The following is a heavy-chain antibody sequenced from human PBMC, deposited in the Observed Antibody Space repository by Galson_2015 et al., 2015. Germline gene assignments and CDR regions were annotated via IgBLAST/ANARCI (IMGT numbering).Heavy chain of an antibody. V-gene: IGHV3-73*01. CDR3: TSTVTSSDY. CDR2: IRSKANSYAT. Sequence: SLRLSCAASGFTFSGSAMHWVRQASGKGLEWVGRIRSKANSYATAYAASVKGRFTISRDDSKNTAYLQMNSLKTEDTAVYYCTSTVTSSDYWGQGTLVTVSS. CDR1: GFTFSGSA. D-gene: IGHD4-17*01. J-gene: IGHJ4*02.